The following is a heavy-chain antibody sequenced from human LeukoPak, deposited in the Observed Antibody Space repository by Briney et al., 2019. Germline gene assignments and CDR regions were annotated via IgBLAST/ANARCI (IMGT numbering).Heavy chain of an antibody. CDR3: ARAEDSSAIDY. CDR2: IWYDESNK. V-gene: IGHV3-33*01. Sequence: PGGSLRLSCAASGFTFSSYGMHWVRQAKGKGPEWVAVIWYDESNKYYADSVKRRFTISRDNSKNTLYLQMNSMRAEDTAVYYCARAEDSSAIDYWGQGTLVTVSS. CDR1: GFTFSSYG. D-gene: IGHD3-22*01. J-gene: IGHJ4*02.